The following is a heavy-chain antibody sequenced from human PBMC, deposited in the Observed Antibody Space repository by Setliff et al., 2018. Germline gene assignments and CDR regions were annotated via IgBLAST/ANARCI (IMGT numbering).Heavy chain of an antibody. CDR1: GGSIRGYY. V-gene: IGHV4-39*01. CDR3: ARAGGYYGSGSYYNDGWFDP. Sequence: SETLYLTCTVSGGSIRGYYWGWIRQPPGKGLEWIGSIYYSGSTYYNPSLKSRVTISVDTSKKQFSLKLSSVTAADTAVYYCARAGGYYGSGSYYNDGWFDPWGQGTLVTVSS. D-gene: IGHD3-10*01. J-gene: IGHJ5*02. CDR2: IYYSGST.